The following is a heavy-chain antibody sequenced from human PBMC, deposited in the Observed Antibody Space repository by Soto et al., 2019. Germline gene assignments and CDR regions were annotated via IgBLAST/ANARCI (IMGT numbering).Heavy chain of an antibody. CDR1: GFTFSSYA. J-gene: IGHJ6*03. D-gene: IGHD4-17*01. V-gene: IGHV3-23*01. CDR3: AKTDGDYGGYYYYYMDV. CDR2: ISGSGGST. Sequence: EVQLLESGGGLVQPGGSLRLSCAASGFTFSSYAMSWVRQAPGKGLEWVSAISGSGGSTYYADSVKGRFTISRDNSKNTLDLQMNSLRAEDTAVYYCAKTDGDYGGYYYYYMDVWGKGTTVTVSS.